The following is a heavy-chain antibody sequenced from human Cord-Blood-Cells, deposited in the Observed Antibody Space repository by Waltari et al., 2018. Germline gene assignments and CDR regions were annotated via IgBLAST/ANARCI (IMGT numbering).Heavy chain of an antibody. D-gene: IGHD6-13*01. J-gene: IGHJ4*02. Sequence: QVQLVESGGGVVQPGRSLSLSCAASGFTFSSYGMYWVRQAPGKGLEWVAVRWYDGSNKYYADSVKGRFTISRDNSKNTLYLQMNSLRAEDTAVYYCARGLGTWYYFDYWGQGTLVTVSS. CDR2: RWYDGSNK. V-gene: IGHV3-33*01. CDR1: GFTFSSYG. CDR3: ARGLGTWYYFDY.